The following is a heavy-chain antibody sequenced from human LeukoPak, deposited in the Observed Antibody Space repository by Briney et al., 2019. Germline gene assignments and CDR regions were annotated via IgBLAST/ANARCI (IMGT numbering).Heavy chain of an antibody. V-gene: IGHV1-18*04. CDR3: AREYYDILTGSKGGAFDI. D-gene: IGHD3-9*01. Sequence: ASVKVSCKASGYTLTNHYMHWVRQAPGQGLEWMGWISAYNGNTNYAQKLQGRVTMTTDTSTSTAYMELRSLRSDDTAVYYCAREYYDILTGSKGGAFDIWGQGTMVTVSS. J-gene: IGHJ3*02. CDR1: GYTLTNHY. CDR2: ISAYNGNT.